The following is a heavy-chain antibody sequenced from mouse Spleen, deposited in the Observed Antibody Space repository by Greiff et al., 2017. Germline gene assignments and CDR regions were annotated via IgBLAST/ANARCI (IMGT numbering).Heavy chain of an antibody. CDR2: ISPGNGDI. D-gene: IGHD2-3*01. V-gene: IGHV1S53*02. J-gene: IGHJ2*01. CDR3: KDGYPFDD. CDR1: GYPFTDHA. Sequence: VKLVESDAELVKPGASVKISCKASGYPFTDHAIHWVKQKPEQGLEWIGYISPGNGDIKYNEKFKGKATLTADKSSSTAYMQLNSLTSEDSAVYFCKDGYPFDDWGQGTTLTVSS.